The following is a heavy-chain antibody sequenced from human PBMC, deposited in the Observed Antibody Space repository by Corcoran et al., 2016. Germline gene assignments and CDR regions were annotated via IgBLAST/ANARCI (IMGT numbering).Heavy chain of an antibody. J-gene: IGHJ5*02. D-gene: IGHD3-3*01. CDR2: INPSGGST. Sequence: QVQLVQSGAEVKKPGASVKVSCKASGYTFTSYYMHWVRQAPGQGLEWMGIINPSGGSTSYAQKFQGRVTMTRDTSTSTVYMELSSLRSEETAVYYCARDPRPFLEWLLYQGWFDPWGQGTLVTVSS. V-gene: IGHV1-46*01. CDR1: GYTFTSYY. CDR3: ARDPRPFLEWLLYQGWFDP.